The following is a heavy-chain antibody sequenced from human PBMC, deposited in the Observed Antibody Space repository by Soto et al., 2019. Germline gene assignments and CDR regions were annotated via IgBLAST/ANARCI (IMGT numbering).Heavy chain of an antibody. J-gene: IGHJ6*02. D-gene: IGHD4-4*01. CDR2: IIPRFATP. CDR3: ARDRVMRGNSYYYGMDV. CDR1: GGTFSSFA. Sequence: QVLLVQSGAEVKKPGSSMKVSCKTSGGTFSSFAISWVRLVPGQGLEWMGVIIPRFATPTYAQTFQGRVSTTADESTSTAYMELSSLRSEDTAVYYCARDRVMRGNSYYYGMDVWGQGTTVTVSS. V-gene: IGHV1-69*12.